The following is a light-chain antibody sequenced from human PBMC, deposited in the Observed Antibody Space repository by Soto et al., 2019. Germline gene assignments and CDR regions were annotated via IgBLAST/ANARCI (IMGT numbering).Light chain of an antibody. V-gene: IGLV2-8*01. CDR3: SSYTSNTVV. CDR1: SSDIGGYNY. Sequence: QSALTQPPSASGSPGQSVTISCTGTSSDIGGYNYVSWYQQHPGKAPKVMIYEVTKRPSGVPGRFSGSKSGYTASLTVSGLQAEDEADYYCSSYTSNTVVFGGGTKLTVL. CDR2: EVT. J-gene: IGLJ2*01.